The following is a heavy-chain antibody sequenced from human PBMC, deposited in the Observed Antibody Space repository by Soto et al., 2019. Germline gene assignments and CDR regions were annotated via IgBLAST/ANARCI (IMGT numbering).Heavy chain of an antibody. CDR2: ISAYNGNT. CDR3: ARALEGGLRYFDWPHVDY. Sequence: VQLVQSGAEVKKPGASVKVSCTASGYTFTSYGISWVRQAPGQGLERMGWISAYNGNTNYAQKLQGRVTMTTDTSTSTAYMELRSLRSDDTAVYYCARALEGGLRYFDWPHVDYWGPGTLVAVSS. CDR1: GYTFTSYG. D-gene: IGHD3-9*01. J-gene: IGHJ4*02. V-gene: IGHV1-18*04.